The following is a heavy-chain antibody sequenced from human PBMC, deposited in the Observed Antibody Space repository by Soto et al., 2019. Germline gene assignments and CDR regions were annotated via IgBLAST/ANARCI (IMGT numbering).Heavy chain of an antibody. Sequence: GGSLRLSCAASGFTFSSYSMNWVRQAPGKGLEWVSSISSSSSYIYYADSVKGRFTISRDNAKNSLYLQMNSLRAEDTAVYYCARDFHTLHRILGSAIDYWGQGTLVTVSS. CDR1: GFTFSSYS. J-gene: IGHJ4*02. D-gene: IGHD2-2*02. CDR3: ARDFHTLHRILGSAIDY. CDR2: ISSSSSYI. V-gene: IGHV3-21*01.